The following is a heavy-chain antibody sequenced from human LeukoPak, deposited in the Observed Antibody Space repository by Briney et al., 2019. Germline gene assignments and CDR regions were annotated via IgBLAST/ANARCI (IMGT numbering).Heavy chain of an antibody. D-gene: IGHD3-3*01. CDR3: TRDGIPETNWSGYYVDF. CDR2: IRSKTHGGTT. CDR1: GFTFGDYA. Sequence: GGSLRLSCTASGFTFGDYAMSWVRQAPGKGLEWVGFIRSKTHGGTTEYAASVKGRFSISRDDSKSIAYLQMNSLKTEDTAVYYCTRDGIPETNWSGYYVDFWDQGTLVTVSS. V-gene: IGHV3-49*04. J-gene: IGHJ4*02.